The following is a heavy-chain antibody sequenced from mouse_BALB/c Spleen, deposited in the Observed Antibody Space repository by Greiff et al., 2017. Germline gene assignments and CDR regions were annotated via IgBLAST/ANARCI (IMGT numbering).Heavy chain of an antibody. CDR2: ILPGSGST. V-gene: IGHV1-9*01. J-gene: IGHJ4*01. D-gene: IGHD1-1*01. CDR3: ARPTVVATDGY. Sequence: VKLQESGAELMKPGASVKISCKATGYTFSSYWIEWVKQRPGHGLEWIGEILPGSGSTNYNVKFKGKATFTADTSSNTAYMQLSSLTSEDSAVYYCARPTVVATDGYWGQGTSVTVSS. CDR1: GYTFSSYW.